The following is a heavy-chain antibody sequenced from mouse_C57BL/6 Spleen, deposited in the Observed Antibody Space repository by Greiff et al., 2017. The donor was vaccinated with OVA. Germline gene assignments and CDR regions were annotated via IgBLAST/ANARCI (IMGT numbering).Heavy chain of an antibody. CDR3: TGYDYPWFAY. D-gene: IGHD2-4*01. CDR1: GYTFTDYE. J-gene: IGHJ3*01. Sequence: VQLQQSGAELVRPGASVTLSCKASGYTFTDYEMHWVKQTPVHGLAWIGAIDPEPGGPAYNQKFKGKAILTADKSSSTAYMERRSLTSEDSAVYYCTGYDYPWFAYWGQGTLVTVSA. V-gene: IGHV1-15*01. CDR2: IDPEPGGP.